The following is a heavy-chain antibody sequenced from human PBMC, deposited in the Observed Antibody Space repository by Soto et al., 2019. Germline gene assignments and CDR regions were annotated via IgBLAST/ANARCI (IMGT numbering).Heavy chain of an antibody. Sequence: PGESLKISCKGSGYSFTSYWIGWVRQMPGKGLEWLGIIYPGDSDTRYSPYFQGQVTISADKSTSTAYLQWSSLKASDTAMYYCSGGGVRGVITRTRDYYGMDVWGQGTTVTVSS. CDR3: SGGGVRGVITRTRDYYGMDV. V-gene: IGHV5-51*01. J-gene: IGHJ6*02. CDR2: IYPGDSDT. D-gene: IGHD3-10*01. CDR1: GYSFTSYW.